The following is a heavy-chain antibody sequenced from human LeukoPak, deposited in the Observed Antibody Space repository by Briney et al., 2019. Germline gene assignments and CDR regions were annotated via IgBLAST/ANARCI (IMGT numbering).Heavy chain of an antibody. J-gene: IGHJ6*03. CDR2: IYYSGST. V-gene: IGHV4-59*01. Sequence: SETLSLTCTVSGGSISSYYWSWIRQPPGKGLEWIGYIYYSGSTNYNPSLKSRVTISVDTSKNQFSLKLSSVTAADTAVYYCARVGPQGRYYYYYMDVWGKGTTVTISS. CDR3: ARVGPQGRYYYYYMDV. CDR1: GGSISSYY.